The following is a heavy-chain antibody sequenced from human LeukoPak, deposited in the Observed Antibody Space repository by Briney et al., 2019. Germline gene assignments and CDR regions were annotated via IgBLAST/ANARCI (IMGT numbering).Heavy chain of an antibody. CDR2: ISYDGSNK. Sequence: GRSLRLSCAASGFTFSSYGMHWVRQAPGKGLEWVAVISYDGSNKYYADSVKGRFTISRDNSKNTLYLQMNSLRAEDTAVYYCAKRGYSYSFDYWGQGTLVTVSS. V-gene: IGHV3-30*18. D-gene: IGHD5-18*01. CDR3: AKRGYSYSFDY. J-gene: IGHJ4*02. CDR1: GFTFSSYG.